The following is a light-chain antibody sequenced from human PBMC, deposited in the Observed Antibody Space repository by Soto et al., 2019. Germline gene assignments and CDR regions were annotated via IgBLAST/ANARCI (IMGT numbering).Light chain of an antibody. CDR3: QQSYSTPPT. CDR1: QTITTY. CDR2: AAS. V-gene: IGKV1-39*01. J-gene: IGKJ2*01. Sequence: DIQMTQSPPSLSTSAGERVTMTCRASQTITTYLSWYQQKAGKTPRLLIYAASRLQSGVPSRFSGSGAGTDFTLTITNLHPEDVATYFCQQSYSTPPTFGQGTKVEIK.